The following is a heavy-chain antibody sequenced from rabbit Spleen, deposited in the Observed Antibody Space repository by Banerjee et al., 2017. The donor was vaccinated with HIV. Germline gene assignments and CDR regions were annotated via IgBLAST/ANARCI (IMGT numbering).Heavy chain of an antibody. CDR3: AREDVGGSYTL. J-gene: IGHJ4*01. CDR2: IYAIIDTR. D-gene: IGHD1-1*01. Sequence: QELVESGGGLVQPGESLKLSCKASGIDFSSYGISWVRQAPGKGPEWIGIIYAIIDTRYYASWVNGRFTISSDNAQNTVDLQMHSLTAADTATYFCAREDVGGSYTLWGPGTLVTVS. V-gene: IGHV1S7*01. CDR1: GIDFSSYG.